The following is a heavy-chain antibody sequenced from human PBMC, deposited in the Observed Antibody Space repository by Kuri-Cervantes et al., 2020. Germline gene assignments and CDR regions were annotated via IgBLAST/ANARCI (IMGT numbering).Heavy chain of an antibody. CDR1: GFSLSISAMC. CDR3: ARSTGYSSGCNGYFQH. V-gene: IGHV2-70*01. Sequence: SGPTLVKPTQTLTLTCSFSGFSLSISAMCVIWIRQPPGKALEWLALIDWDDDKYYSTSLKTRLTISKDTSKNQVVLTMTNMDPVDTATYYCARSTGYSSGCNGYFQHWGQGTLVTVSS. D-gene: IGHD6-19*01. CDR2: IDWDDDK. J-gene: IGHJ1*01.